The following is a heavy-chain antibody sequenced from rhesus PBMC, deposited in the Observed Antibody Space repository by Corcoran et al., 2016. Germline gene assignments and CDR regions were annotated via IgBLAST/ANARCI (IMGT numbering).Heavy chain of an antibody. CDR2: IYGSGSST. D-gene: IGHD6-25*01. J-gene: IGHJ4*01. V-gene: IGHV4-169*01. CDR3: ARTGSWNAPNY. CDR1: GGSISSSY. Sequence: QLQLQESGPGLVKPSETLSVTCAVSGGSISSSYWSWIRQAPGKGLEWIGYIYGSGSSTNYNPALKVRVTLSVDTSKNQLSLKLSSVTAADTAVYYCARTGSWNAPNYWGQGVLVTVSS.